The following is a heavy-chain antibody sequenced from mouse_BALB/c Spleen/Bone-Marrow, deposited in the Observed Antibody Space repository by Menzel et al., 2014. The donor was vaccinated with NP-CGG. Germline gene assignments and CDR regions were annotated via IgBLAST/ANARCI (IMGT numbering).Heavy chain of an antibody. CDR3: ARKEYGYDRYFDV. D-gene: IGHD2-2*01. J-gene: IGHJ1*01. CDR1: GYTFTEYT. CDR2: INPNNGGT. V-gene: IGHV1-22*01. Sequence: EVQVVESGPELVRPGASVKISCKTSGYTFTEYTMHWVKQSHGKSLEWIGGINPNNGGTSYNQKFKGKATLTVDKSSSTAYMELRSLTSEDSAVYYCARKEYGYDRYFDVWGAGTTVTVSS.